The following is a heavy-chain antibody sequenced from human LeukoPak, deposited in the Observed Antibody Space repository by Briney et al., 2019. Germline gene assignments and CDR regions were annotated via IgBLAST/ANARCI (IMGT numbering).Heavy chain of an antibody. J-gene: IGHJ4*02. CDR2: ISYDGRYE. CDR1: GFTFNNFG. D-gene: IGHD3-3*01. CDR3: AKDPIFGVVRDPFDY. Sequence: GGSLRLSCAASGFTFNNFGMHWVRQAPGKGLEWVALISYDGRYEYYADSVKGRFTISRDNSKNTLYLQMNSLRAEDTAVYYCAKDPIFGVVRDPFDYWGQGTLVTVSS. V-gene: IGHV3-30*18.